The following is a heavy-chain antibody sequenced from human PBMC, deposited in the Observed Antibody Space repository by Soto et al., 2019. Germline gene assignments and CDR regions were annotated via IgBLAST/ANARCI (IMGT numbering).Heavy chain of an antibody. CDR2: IYYSGST. Sequence: LPLTCTVSGGSISSGGYYLSWIRQHPGKGLEWIGYIYYSGSTYYNPSPKSRVTISVDTSKNQFSLKLSSVTAADTAVYYCARDFYVDTAMDHYYYGMDVWGQGTTVTVSS. D-gene: IGHD5-18*01. CDR1: GGSISSGGYY. J-gene: IGHJ6*02. CDR3: ARDFYVDTAMDHYYYGMDV. V-gene: IGHV4-31*03.